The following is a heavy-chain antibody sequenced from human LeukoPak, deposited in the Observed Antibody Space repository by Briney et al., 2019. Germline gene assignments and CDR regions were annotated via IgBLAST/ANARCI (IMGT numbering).Heavy chain of an antibody. CDR3: ARAPITSPFYFDY. D-gene: IGHD2-2*01. V-gene: IGHV3-20*04. CDR2: TNWSGGSA. J-gene: IGHJ4*02. CDR1: GFAFDEHG. Sequence: GGSLRLSCTASGFAFDEHGMSWVRQVPGKGLEWVSGTNWSGGSAGYADPLRGRFTISRDNAKNSLYLQMDSLRAEDTALYYCARAPITSPFYFDYWGQGTLVTVSS.